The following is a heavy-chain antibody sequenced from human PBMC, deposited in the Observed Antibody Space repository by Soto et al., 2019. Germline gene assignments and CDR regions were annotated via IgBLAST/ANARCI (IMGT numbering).Heavy chain of an antibody. Sequence: PGGSLRLSCAASGFTFSSYAMSWVRQAPGKGLEWVSAISGSGGSTYYADSVKGRFTISRDNSKNTLYLQMNSLRAKDTAVYYCAKASRGYSYGYVDYWGQGTLVTVSS. CDR3: AKASRGYSYGYVDY. V-gene: IGHV3-23*01. D-gene: IGHD5-18*01. CDR1: GFTFSSYA. J-gene: IGHJ4*02. CDR2: ISGSGGST.